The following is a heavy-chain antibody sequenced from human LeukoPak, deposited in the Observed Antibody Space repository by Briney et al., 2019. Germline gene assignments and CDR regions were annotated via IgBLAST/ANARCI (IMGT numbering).Heavy chain of an antibody. V-gene: IGHV1-69*05. D-gene: IGHD3-10*01. J-gene: IGHJ4*02. CDR2: IIPIFGTA. CDR3: ARGPLSWFGVPPDY. Sequence: SVKVSCKASGGTFSSYAISWVRQAPGQGLEWMGGIIPIFGTANYAQKFQGRVTITTDESTSTAYMELSSLRSEDTAVYYCARGPLSWFGVPPDYWGQGTLVTVSS. CDR1: GGTFSSYA.